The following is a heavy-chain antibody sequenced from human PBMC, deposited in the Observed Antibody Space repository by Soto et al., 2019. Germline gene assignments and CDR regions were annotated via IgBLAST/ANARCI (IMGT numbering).Heavy chain of an antibody. CDR3: SHVSLKCTVTTNWYCHL. V-gene: IGHV2-5*02. D-gene: IGHD4-17*01. CDR1: GFSLSTSGVG. Sequence: QITLKEPGPTLVKPTQTLTLTCTFSGFSLSTSGVGLGWIRQPPGKALECLALIYWDDDKRYSPSLKSRLTIAKDTSKNLVVLTMTDMDPVDTATYYCSHVSLKCTVTTNWYCHLRGRGTLLMVSS. J-gene: IGHJ2*01. CDR2: IYWDDDK.